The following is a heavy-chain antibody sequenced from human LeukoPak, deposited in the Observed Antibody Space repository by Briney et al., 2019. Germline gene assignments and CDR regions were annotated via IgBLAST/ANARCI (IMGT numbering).Heavy chain of an antibody. J-gene: IGHJ4*02. CDR1: GGTXSSYA. V-gene: IGHV1-69*13. D-gene: IGHD3-22*01. CDR2: IIPIFGTA. Sequence: SVKVSCKASGGTXSSYAISWVRQAPGQGLEWMGGIIPIFGTANYAQKFQGRVTITADESTSTAYMELSSLRSEDTAVYYCARVTYDSSGYMWYYFDYWGQGTLVTVSS. CDR3: ARVTYDSSGYMWYYFDY.